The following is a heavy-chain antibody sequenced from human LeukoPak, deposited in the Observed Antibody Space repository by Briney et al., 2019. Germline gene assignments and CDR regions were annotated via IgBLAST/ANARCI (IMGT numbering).Heavy chain of an antibody. V-gene: IGHV1-18*01. D-gene: IGHD3-3*01. CDR2: ISAYNGNT. CDR1: GYTFTSYG. J-gene: IGHJ4*02. Sequence: ASVKVSCKASGYTFTSYGISWVRQAPGQGLEWMGWISAYNGNTNYAQKLQGRVTMTTDTSTSTAYMELRSLRSDDTAVYYCARDRGEYYDFWSGYGHWGQGTLVTVSS. CDR3: ARDRGEYYDFWSGYGH.